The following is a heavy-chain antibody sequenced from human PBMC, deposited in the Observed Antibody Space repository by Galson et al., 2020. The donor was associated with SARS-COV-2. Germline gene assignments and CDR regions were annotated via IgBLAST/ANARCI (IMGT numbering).Heavy chain of an antibody. D-gene: IGHD3-16*01. V-gene: IGHV3-7*04. CDR1: GFTFSRYW. Sequence: QLGESLKISCAASGFTFSRYWMSWVRQAPGKGLEWVANIKQDGSDKNYVDSVKGRFTISSDKAKNSLYLQMNSLRAEDTAGYYCARYLGLGTTCYFDYWGQGNLVSVSS. CDR3: ARYLGLGTTCYFDY. J-gene: IGHJ4*02. CDR2: IKQDGSDK.